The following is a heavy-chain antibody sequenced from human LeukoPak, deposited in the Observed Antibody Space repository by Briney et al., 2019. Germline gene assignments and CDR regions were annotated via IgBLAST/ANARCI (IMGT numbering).Heavy chain of an antibody. CDR3: ARGTYDSSGYYDWFDP. Sequence: GGSLRLSCAASGFTFSSYWMHWVRHAPGKGLVWVSRINSDGSSTSYADSVKGRFTISRDNAKNTLYLQMNSLRAEDTAVYYCARGTYDSSGYYDWFDPWGQGTLVTVSS. D-gene: IGHD3-22*01. J-gene: IGHJ5*02. CDR2: INSDGSST. V-gene: IGHV3-74*01. CDR1: GFTFSSYW.